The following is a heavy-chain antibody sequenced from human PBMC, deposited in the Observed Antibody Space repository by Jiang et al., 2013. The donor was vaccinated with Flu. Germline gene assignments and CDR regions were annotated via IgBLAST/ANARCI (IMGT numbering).Heavy chain of an antibody. Sequence: QLLESGGALVQPGGSLRLSCAASGFTFSNYAMTWVRQAPGKGLEWVSTISSTGGTTYDADSVRGRFTISRDNSKSTLFLQMKSLRAEDTAAYYCAKGGTTVTTKYYFDYWGQGTLVTVSS. D-gene: IGHD4-17*01. J-gene: IGHJ4*02. CDR2: ISSTGGTT. CDR3: AKGGTTVTTKYYFDY. V-gene: IGHV3-23*01. CDR1: GFTFSNYA.